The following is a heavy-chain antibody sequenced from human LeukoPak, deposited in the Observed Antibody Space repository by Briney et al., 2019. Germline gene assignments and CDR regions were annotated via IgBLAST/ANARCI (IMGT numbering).Heavy chain of an antibody. CDR3: ARCSTQTYDFWSGYYPFYYYYYGTDV. J-gene: IGHJ6*02. CDR1: GYTFTSYG. Sequence: GASVKVSCKASGYTFTSYGISWVRQAPGQGLEWMGWISAYNGNTNYAQKLQGRVTMTTDTSTSTAYMELRSLRSDDTAVYYCARCSTQTYDFWSGYYPFYYYYYGTDVWGQGTTVTVSS. CDR2: ISAYNGNT. D-gene: IGHD3-3*01. V-gene: IGHV1-18*01.